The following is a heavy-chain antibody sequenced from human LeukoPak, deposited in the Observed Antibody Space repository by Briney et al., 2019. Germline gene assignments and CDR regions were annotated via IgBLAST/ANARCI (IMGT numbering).Heavy chain of an antibody. CDR3: ARDLNYMDV. V-gene: IGHV3-21*04. CDR2: ILNSRSYI. Sequence: GGSLRLSCAASGSSFNSYHMNWVRQAPGKGLEWVSSILNSRSYIYYGDSVKGRFTVSRDNAKNFLYLQMNSLRAEDTAVYYCARDLNYMDVWGKGTTVTISS. J-gene: IGHJ6*03. D-gene: IGHD3-9*01. CDR1: GSSFNSYH.